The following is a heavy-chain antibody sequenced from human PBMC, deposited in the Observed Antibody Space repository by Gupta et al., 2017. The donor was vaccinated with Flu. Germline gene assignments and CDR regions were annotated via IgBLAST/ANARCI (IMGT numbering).Heavy chain of an antibody. D-gene: IGHD2-21*01. V-gene: IGHV4-4*07. CDR2: IYTSGTT. J-gene: IGHJ5*02. CDR1: GDSINNYY. Sequence: QVQLQEPGPGLVKPSETLSLTCTVSGDSINNYYWGWIRQPAGKGLEWIGRIYTSGTTDYNPSLQSRVTMSLDTSKNQFSLKLNSMTAEDTAVYDCARESRQVIGDGLWLDPWGQGNLVTVSA. CDR3: ARESRQVIGDGLWLDP.